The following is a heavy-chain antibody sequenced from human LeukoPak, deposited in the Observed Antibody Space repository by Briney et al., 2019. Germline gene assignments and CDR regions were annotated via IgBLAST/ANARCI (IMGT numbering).Heavy chain of an antibody. CDR1: GYSISSGYY. V-gene: IGHV4-38-2*02. CDR2: IYHSGST. J-gene: IGHJ4*02. CDR3: ARETSYADPGC. Sequence: SETLSLTCAVPGYSISSGYYWGWIRQPPGKGLEWIESIYHSGSTYYNPSLKSRVTVSVDTSKNQFSLKLSSVTAADTAVYYCARETSYADPGCWGQGTLVTVSS. D-gene: IGHD3-16*01.